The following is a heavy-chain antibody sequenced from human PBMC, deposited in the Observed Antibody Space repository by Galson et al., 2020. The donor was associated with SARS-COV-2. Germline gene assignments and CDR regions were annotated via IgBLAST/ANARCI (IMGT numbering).Heavy chain of an antibody. V-gene: IGHV1-24*01. J-gene: IGHJ5*02. CDR2: FDPEDGET. CDR1: GYTLTELS. D-gene: IGHD2-21*01. Sequence: ASVKVSCKVSGYTLTELSMHWVRQAPGKGLEWMGGFDPEDGETIYAQKFQGSVNMTEDTSTDTAYMERSSLRAEDTAVYYCASSDPRGVINCFDPWGQGTLVTVSS. CDR3: ASSDPRGVINCFDP.